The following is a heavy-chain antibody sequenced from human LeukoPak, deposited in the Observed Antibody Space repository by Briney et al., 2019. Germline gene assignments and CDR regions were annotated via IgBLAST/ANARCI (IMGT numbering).Heavy chain of an antibody. CDR3: ARGDTVATGLYDN. Sequence: SETLSLTCTVSGGSISSYYWSWIRQPAGKGLEWIGRIYTTGSTNYNPSLKSRVTISIDKSKNQFALKLSSVTAADTAVYYCARGDTVATGLYDNRGQGTLVTVSS. CDR1: GGSISSYY. D-gene: IGHD5-12*01. J-gene: IGHJ4*02. V-gene: IGHV4-4*07. CDR2: IYTTGST.